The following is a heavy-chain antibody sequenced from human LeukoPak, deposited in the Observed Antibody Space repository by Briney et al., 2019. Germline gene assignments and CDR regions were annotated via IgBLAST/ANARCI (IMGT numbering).Heavy chain of an antibody. D-gene: IGHD6-19*01. CDR2: IYYSGST. CDR3: ARQSSYTSGWYSDY. J-gene: IGHJ4*02. V-gene: IGHV4-39*01. Sequence: PSETLPLTCTVSGGSISSSSHYWGWIRQPPGKGLEWIGTIYYSGSTYYNPSLKSRVTISVDTSKNQFSLKLSSVTAADTAVYYCARQSSYTSGWYSDYWGQGTLVIVSS. CDR1: GGSISSSSHY.